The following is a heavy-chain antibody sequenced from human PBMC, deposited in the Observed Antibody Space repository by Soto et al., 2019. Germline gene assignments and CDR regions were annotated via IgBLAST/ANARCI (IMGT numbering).Heavy chain of an antibody. CDR3: AKDGSGMEWLLARYYFDY. CDR1: GFTFSSYA. Sequence: ELQLLEAGGGLVQPGGSLRLSCAASGFTFSSYARSWVRQAPGKGLEWVSAISGSGGSTYYADSVKGRFTISRDNSKNTLYMQMNSLRAEDTAVYYGAKDGSGMEWLLARYYFDYWGQGTLVTVSS. D-gene: IGHD3-3*01. V-gene: IGHV3-23*01. J-gene: IGHJ4*02. CDR2: ISGSGGST.